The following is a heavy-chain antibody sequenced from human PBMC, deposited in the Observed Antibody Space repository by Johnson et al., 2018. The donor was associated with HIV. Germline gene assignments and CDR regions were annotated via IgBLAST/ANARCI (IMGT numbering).Heavy chain of an antibody. CDR3: TKFVGYCSGGGCYTPGDI. J-gene: IGHJ3*02. V-gene: IGHV3-73*02. CDR1: GFTFSGSA. Sequence: VQLVESGGGLVQPGGSLKLACAASGFTFSGSALHWVRQASGKGLAWIGHIRSKGVTYATAYAASVKGRFTISRDDSQNTAFLQMNSLRTEDTAVYYCTKFVGYCSGGGCYTPGDIWGQGTMVTVSS. D-gene: IGHD2-15*01. CDR2: IRSKGVTYAT.